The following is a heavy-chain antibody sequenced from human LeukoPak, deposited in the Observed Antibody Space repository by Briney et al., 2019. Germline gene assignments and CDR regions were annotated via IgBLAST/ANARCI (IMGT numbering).Heavy chain of an antibody. J-gene: IGHJ6*02. CDR1: GGSISSYY. CDR3: ARRRGVRGVKYYYYGMDV. CDR2: IYYSGST. D-gene: IGHD3-10*01. V-gene: IGHV4-59*08. Sequence: PSETLSLTCTVSGGSISSYYWSWIRQPPGKGLEWIGYIYYSGSTNYNPSLKSQVTISVDTSKNQFSLKLSSVTAADTAVYYCARRRGVRGVKYYYYGMDVWGQGTTVTVSS.